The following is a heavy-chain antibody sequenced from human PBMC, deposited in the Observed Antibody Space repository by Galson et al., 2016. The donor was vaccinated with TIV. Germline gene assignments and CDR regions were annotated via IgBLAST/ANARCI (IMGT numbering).Heavy chain of an antibody. CDR2: IIPIFGSA. D-gene: IGHD4-17*01. Sequence: SVKVSCKASGGTFSTYTISRLRQAPGQGPEWMGGIIPIFGSARYAQKFQGRVTITADKATSTAYMDLSSLRSEDTAVYYCARDLRGYGDYSQWGQGTLLTVSS. CDR1: GGTFSTYT. V-gene: IGHV1-69*06. CDR3: ARDLRGYGDYSQ. J-gene: IGHJ4*02.